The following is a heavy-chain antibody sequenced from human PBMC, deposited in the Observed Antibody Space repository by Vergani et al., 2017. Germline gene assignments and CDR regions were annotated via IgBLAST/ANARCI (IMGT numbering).Heavy chain of an antibody. CDR1: GYTFTGYY. CDR3: ARGTYSMFCSGGSCYSSYYYYMDV. Sequence: QVQLVQSGAEVKKPGASVKVSCKASGYTFTGYYMHWVRQAPGQGLEWMGWINPNSGGTNYAQKFQGRVTMTRDTSISTAYMELSSLRSEDTAVYYCARGTYSMFCSGGSCYSSYYYYMDVWGKGTTVTVSS. CDR2: INPNSGGT. V-gene: IGHV1-2*02. D-gene: IGHD2-15*01. J-gene: IGHJ6*03.